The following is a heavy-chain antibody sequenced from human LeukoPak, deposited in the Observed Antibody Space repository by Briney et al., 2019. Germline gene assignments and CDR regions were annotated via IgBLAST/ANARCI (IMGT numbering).Heavy chain of an antibody. CDR1: GGSISSYY. CDR2: IYYSGST. D-gene: IGHD3-22*01. J-gene: IGHJ3*02. V-gene: IGHV4-59*01. CDR3: ARAYYDSSGYYAFDI. Sequence: SETLSLTCTVSGGSISSYYWSWIRQPPGKGLEWIGYIYYSGSTNYNPSLKSQVTISVDTSKNQFSLKLSSVTAADTAVYYCARAYYDSSGYYAFDIWGQGTMVTVSS.